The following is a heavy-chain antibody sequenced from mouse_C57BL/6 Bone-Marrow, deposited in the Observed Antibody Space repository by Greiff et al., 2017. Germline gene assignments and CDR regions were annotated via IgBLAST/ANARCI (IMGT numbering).Heavy chain of an antibody. V-gene: IGHV1-19*01. CDR2: INPYNGGT. CDR1: GYTFTDYY. D-gene: IGHD1-1*01. CDR3: ARIELLRCFFDY. Sequence: EVQLQQSGPVLVKPGASVKMSCKASGYTFTDYYMNWVKQSHGKSLEWIGVINPYNGGTSYNQKFKGKATLTVDKSSSTAYMELNSLTSEDSAVYYCARIELLRCFFDYWGQGTTLTVSS. J-gene: IGHJ2*01.